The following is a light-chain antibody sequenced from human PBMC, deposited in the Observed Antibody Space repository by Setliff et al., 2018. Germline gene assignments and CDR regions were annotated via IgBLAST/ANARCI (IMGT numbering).Light chain of an antibody. V-gene: IGLV1-40*01. CDR2: GNS. Sequence: QSALTQPPSVSGAPGQRVTISCTGSSSNIGAGYDVHWYQQLPGTAPKLLIYGNSNQPSGVPDRFSGSKSGTSASLAITGLQAEDEADYYCQSYDSSLSVVVFGGGTKVTVL. CDR1: SSNIGAGYD. J-gene: IGLJ2*01. CDR3: QSYDSSLSVVV.